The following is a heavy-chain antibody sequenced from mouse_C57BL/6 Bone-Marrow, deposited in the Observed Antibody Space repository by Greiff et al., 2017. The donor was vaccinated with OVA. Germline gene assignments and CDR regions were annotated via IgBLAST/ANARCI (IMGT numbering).Heavy chain of an antibody. Sequence: EVKLMESGPGLVKPSQSLSLTCSVTGYSITSGYYWNWIRQFPGNKLEWMGYISYDGSNNYNPSLKNRISITRDTSKNQFFLKLNSVTTEDTATYYCARVGKDFDVWGTGTTVTVSS. CDR1: GYSITSGYY. CDR3: ARVGKDFDV. V-gene: IGHV3-6*01. J-gene: IGHJ1*03. CDR2: ISYDGSN.